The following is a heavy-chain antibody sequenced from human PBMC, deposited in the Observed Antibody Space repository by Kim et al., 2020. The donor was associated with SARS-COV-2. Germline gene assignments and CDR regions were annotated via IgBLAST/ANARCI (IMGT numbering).Heavy chain of an antibody. V-gene: IGHV4-39*01. D-gene: IGHD3-3*01. CDR1: GGSISSSSYY. CDR2: IYYSGST. Sequence: SETLSLTCTVSGGSISSSSYYWGWIRQPPGKGLEWIGSIYYSGSTYYNPSLKSRVTISVDTSKNQFSLKLSSVTAADTAVYYCARGQTRDDFWSGDGMDVWGQGTTVTVSS. CDR3: ARGQTRDDFWSGDGMDV. J-gene: IGHJ6*02.